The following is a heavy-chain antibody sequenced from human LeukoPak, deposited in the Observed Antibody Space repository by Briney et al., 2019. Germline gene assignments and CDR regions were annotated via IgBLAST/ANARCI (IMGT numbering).Heavy chain of an antibody. CDR1: GYTFTSYY. CDR3: ATTPARWLQPQYYFDY. V-gene: IGHV1-46*01. CDR2: INPSGGST. D-gene: IGHD5-24*01. J-gene: IGHJ4*02. Sequence: ASVKVSCKASGYTFTSYYMHWVRQAPGQGLEWMGIINPSGGSTSYAQKFHGRVTMTRDTSTSTVYMELSSLRSEDTAVYYCATTPARWLQPQYYFDYWGQGTLVTVSS.